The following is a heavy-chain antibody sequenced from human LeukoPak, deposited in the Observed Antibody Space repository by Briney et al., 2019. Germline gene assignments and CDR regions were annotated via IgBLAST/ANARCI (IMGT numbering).Heavy chain of an antibody. CDR3: AKDHGGANDFDY. CDR2: ISGSGGST. V-gene: IGHV3-23*01. J-gene: IGHJ4*02. CDR1: GFTFSSYD. D-gene: IGHD1-26*01. Sequence: GGSLRLSCAASGFTFSSYDMHWVRQAPGKGLEWVSAISGSGGSTYYADSVKGRFTISRDNSKNTLYLQMNSLRAEDTAVYYCAKDHGGANDFDYWGQGTLVTVSS.